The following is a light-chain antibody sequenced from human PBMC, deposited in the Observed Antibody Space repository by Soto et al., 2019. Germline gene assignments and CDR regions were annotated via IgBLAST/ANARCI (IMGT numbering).Light chain of an antibody. Sequence: QSALTQPASVSGSPGQPVTISCTGTSSDVGGYDYVSWYQQHPGKAPKFMIYEVTNRPSGVSHRFSGSKSGNTASLTISGLQAEDEADYYCSSYTTTSTYVFGTGTKSPS. CDR2: EVT. V-gene: IGLV2-14*01. J-gene: IGLJ1*01. CDR1: SSDVGGYDY. CDR3: SSYTTTSTYV.